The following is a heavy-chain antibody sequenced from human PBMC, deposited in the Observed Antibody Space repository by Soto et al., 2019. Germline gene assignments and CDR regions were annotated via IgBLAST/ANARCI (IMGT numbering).Heavy chain of an antibody. CDR3: ARAGYCSGGSCYSVNDNWFDP. D-gene: IGHD2-15*01. V-gene: IGHV1-69*13. CDR1: GGTFSSYA. Sequence: SVKVSCKASGGTFSSYAISWVRQAPGQGLEWMGGIIPIFGTANYAQKFQGRVTITADESTSTAYMELSSLRSEDTAVYYCARAGYCSGGSCYSVNDNWFDPWGQGTLVTVS. J-gene: IGHJ5*02. CDR2: IIPIFGTA.